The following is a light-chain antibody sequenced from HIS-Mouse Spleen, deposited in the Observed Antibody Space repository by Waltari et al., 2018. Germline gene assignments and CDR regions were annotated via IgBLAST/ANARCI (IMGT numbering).Light chain of an antibody. Sequence: SYELTQPPSVSVSPGQTARLTCSGDALPTQYAYWYQQKSGQAPVLVIYEDSKRPSGIPERFSGSSSGTMATLTISGAQVEDEADYYCYSTDSSGNHRVFGGGTKLTVL. J-gene: IGLJ2*01. CDR3: YSTDSSGNHRV. V-gene: IGLV3-10*01. CDR2: EDS. CDR1: ALPTQY.